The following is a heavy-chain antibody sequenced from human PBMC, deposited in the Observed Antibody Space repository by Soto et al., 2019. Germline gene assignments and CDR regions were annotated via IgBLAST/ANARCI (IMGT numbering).Heavy chain of an antibody. J-gene: IGHJ4*02. CDR2: INPKSGGA. D-gene: IGHD6-19*01. CDR1: GYTFTGYY. Sequence: ASVEVSCKASGYTFTGYYIHWVRQAPGQGLEWMGWINPKSGGANYAQKFQGWVNMTRDTSISTAYMELSRLKSDDTAVYYCARDLGKWGQWLKNWGQGTLVTVSS. V-gene: IGHV1-2*04. CDR3: ARDLGKWGQWLKN.